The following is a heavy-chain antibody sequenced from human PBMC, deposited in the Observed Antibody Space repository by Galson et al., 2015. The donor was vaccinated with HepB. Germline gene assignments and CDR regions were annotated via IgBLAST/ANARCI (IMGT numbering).Heavy chain of an antibody. J-gene: IGHJ6*02. D-gene: IGHD5-18*01. Sequence: SLRLSCAASGFTVSSNYMSWVRQAPGKGLEWVSVIYSGGSTYYADSVKGRFTISRDNSKNTLYLQMNSLRAEDTAVYYCARDRVSGYSYGYYYYYGMDVWGQGTTVTVSS. CDR1: GFTVSSNY. CDR2: IYSGGST. CDR3: ARDRVSGYSYGYYYYYGMDV. V-gene: IGHV3-66*02.